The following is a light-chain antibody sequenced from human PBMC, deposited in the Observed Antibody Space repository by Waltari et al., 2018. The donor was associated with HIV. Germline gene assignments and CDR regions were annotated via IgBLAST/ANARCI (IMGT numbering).Light chain of an antibody. Sequence: DIHLTQPPLSLIGRAEDKVVITCRASQNIKTFLNWYQHKSGRAPKLLISGATTLNSGVPSRFTGSGYGTLFTLTINSLHPEDSATYYCQQSYGTPSFGHGTNLEIK. CDR3: QQSYGTPS. V-gene: IGKV1-39*01. CDR1: QNIKTF. J-gene: IGKJ2*03. CDR2: GAT.